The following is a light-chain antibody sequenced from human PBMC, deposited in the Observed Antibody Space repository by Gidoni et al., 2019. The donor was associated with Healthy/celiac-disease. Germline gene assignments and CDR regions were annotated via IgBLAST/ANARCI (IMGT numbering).Light chain of an antibody. J-gene: IGKJ3*01. CDR2: AAS. Sequence: DIQMTQSPSSVSASVGDRVTITCRASQGISSWLARYQQKPGKAPKLLIYAASSLQSGVPSRFSGSGSGTDFTLTISSLQPEDFATYYCQQANSFPNFGPGTKVDIK. CDR3: QQANSFPN. CDR1: QGISSW. V-gene: IGKV1-12*01.